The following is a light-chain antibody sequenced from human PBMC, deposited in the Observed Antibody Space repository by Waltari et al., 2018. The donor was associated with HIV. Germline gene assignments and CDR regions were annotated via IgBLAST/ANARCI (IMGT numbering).Light chain of an antibody. CDR1: QSVSTY. CDR3: QQGNSWPSIT. CDR2: DAS. Sequence: EIVLTQSPATLSLSPGERATLSCRASQSVSTYLAWYQQKPGQAPRLLIYDASTRATGIPARFSGSGSETDFSLLISSLEPEDFAVYYCQQGNSWPSITFGQGTRLDIK. V-gene: IGKV3-11*01. J-gene: IGKJ5*01.